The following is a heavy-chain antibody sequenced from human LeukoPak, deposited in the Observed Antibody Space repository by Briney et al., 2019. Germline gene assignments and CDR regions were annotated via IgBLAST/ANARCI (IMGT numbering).Heavy chain of an antibody. D-gene: IGHD6-19*01. J-gene: IGHJ6*03. Sequence: TSETLSLTCTVSGGSMSSYYYSWIRQPPGKGLEWIGYIYYSGSTNYNPSLKSRVTISVDTSKNQFSLKLSSVTAADTAVYYCARGSQQWLSRDYYYMDVWGKGTTVTVSS. CDR1: GGSMSSYY. V-gene: IGHV4-59*01. CDR3: ARGSQQWLSRDYYYMDV. CDR2: IYYSGST.